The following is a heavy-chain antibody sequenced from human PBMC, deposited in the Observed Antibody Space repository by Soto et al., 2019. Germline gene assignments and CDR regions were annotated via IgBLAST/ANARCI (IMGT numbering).Heavy chain of an antibody. J-gene: IGHJ5*02. D-gene: IGHD4-17*01. V-gene: IGHV4-31*03. CDR3: ERAAYGDYGRLNWFDP. CDR1: GGSISSSGYY. CDR2: IYYSGGT. Sequence: QVQLQESGPGLVKPSQTLSLTCTVSGGSISSSGYYWSWIRQHPEKGLEWIGNIYYSGGTYYHPSLNGRITISIDTSNNPFSLKLSSVTAADTAIYYCERAAYGDYGRLNWFDPWGQGTLVTVSS.